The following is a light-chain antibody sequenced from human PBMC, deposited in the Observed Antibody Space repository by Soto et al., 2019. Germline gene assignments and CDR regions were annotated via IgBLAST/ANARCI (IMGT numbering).Light chain of an antibody. CDR3: QQSYSTPRT. Sequence: DIQMTQSPSSLSASVGDRVTITCRASQSISSYLNWYQQKPGKAPKLLIYAASSLQSGVPSRFSGSGSGTEFTLTISSLQPEDFATYYCQQSYSTPRTFGQGTQVEIK. CDR1: QSISSY. J-gene: IGKJ1*01. CDR2: AAS. V-gene: IGKV1-39*01.